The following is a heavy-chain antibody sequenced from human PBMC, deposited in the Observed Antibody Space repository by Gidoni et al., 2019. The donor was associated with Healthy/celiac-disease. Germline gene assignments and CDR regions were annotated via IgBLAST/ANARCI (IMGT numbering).Heavy chain of an antibody. Sequence: VQLVESGGGVVQPGRSLRLSCAASGFTFSSYGMHWVRQAPGKGLEWVAVIWYDGSNKYYADSVKGRFTISRDNSKNTLYLQMNSLRAEDTAVYYCARDQYCSGGSCLDYWGQGTLVTVSS. V-gene: IGHV3-33*01. CDR2: IWYDGSNK. CDR3: ARDQYCSGGSCLDY. D-gene: IGHD2-15*01. CDR1: GFTFSSYG. J-gene: IGHJ4*02.